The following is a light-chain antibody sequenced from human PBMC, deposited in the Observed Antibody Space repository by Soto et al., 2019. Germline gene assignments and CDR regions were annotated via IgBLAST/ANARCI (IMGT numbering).Light chain of an antibody. J-gene: IGLJ1*01. Sequence: QSVLTQPASVSGSPGQSITISCTGTSSDVGAYNYDSWYQQYPGEAPKVIIYDVSHRPAGVSNRFSGSKSGNTASLTISGLQTQDEADYSCSSYTSATTYVFGTGTKVTVL. CDR1: SSDVGAYNY. CDR2: DVS. V-gene: IGLV2-14*01. CDR3: SSYTSATTYV.